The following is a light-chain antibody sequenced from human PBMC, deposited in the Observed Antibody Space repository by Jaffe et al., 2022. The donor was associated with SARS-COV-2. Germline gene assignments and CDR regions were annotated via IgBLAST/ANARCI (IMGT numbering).Light chain of an antibody. Sequence: QSVLTQPPSASGTPGQRVTISCSGTGSNIGLFTANWYQQIPGAAPKLLIYSNDQRPSGVPDRFSGSKSGTSASLAISGLQPEDEADYYCAAWDDSLNGRWVFGGGTKLTVL. V-gene: IGLV1-44*01. CDR1: GSNIGLFT. J-gene: IGLJ3*02. CDR2: SND. CDR3: AAWDDSLNGRWV.